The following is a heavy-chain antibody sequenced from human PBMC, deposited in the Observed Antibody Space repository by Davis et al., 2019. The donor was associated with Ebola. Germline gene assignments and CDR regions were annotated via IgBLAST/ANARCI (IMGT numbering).Heavy chain of an antibody. V-gene: IGHV3-21*01. Sequence: GESLKISCAASGFTFSSYSMNWVRQAPGKGLEWVSSISSSSSYIYYADSVKGRFTISRDNAKNSLYLQMNSLRAEDTAVYYCARGSVVVIDYDYFNYWGQGTLVTVSS. CDR2: ISSSSSYI. D-gene: IGHD2-21*01. CDR3: ARGSVVVIDYDYFNY. CDR1: GFTFSSYS. J-gene: IGHJ4*02.